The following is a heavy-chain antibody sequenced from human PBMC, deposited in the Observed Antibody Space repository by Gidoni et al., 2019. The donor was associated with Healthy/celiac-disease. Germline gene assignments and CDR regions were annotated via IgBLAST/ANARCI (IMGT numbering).Heavy chain of an antibody. D-gene: IGHD3-10*01. V-gene: IGHV3-30*18. CDR2: ISYDGSNK. Sequence: QVQLVESGGGVVQPGRSLRLSCAASGFTFRSYGMHWVRQAPGKGLEWVAVISYDGSNKYYADSVKGRFTISRDNSKNTLYLQMNSLRAEDTAVYYCAKDRIRWFGDQGLDYWGQGTLVTVSS. CDR3: AKDRIRWFGDQGLDY. J-gene: IGHJ4*02. CDR1: GFTFRSYG.